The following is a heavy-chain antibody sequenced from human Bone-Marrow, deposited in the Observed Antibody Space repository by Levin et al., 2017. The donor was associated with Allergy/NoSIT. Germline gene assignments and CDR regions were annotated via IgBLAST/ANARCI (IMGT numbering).Heavy chain of an antibody. CDR3: ATEVYGSGSWDY. CDR2: INAGSGQT. D-gene: IGHD3-10*01. Sequence: PPASVKVSCKASGNTFSRYAIHWVRQAPGQRLEWMGWINAGSGQTECTQKFQDRVSITRDTSASTAYMELSSLTSEDTAVFYCATEVYGSGSWDYWGQGTLVTVSS. CDR1: GNTFSRYA. V-gene: IGHV1-3*01. J-gene: IGHJ4*02.